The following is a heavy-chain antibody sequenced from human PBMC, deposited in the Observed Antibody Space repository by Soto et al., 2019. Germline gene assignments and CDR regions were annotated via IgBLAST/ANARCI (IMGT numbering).Heavy chain of an antibody. CDR1: GLSLSTTGVG. V-gene: IGHV2-5*02. CDR2: IYWDDDK. D-gene: IGHD2-21*02. CDR3: VQSRCGGDCLQSYSSHSYYGLDV. J-gene: IGHJ6*02. Sequence: QITLKESGPTLVKPTQPLTLTCTFSGLSLSTTGVGVGWIRQPPGKALEWLALIYWDDDKRYSPSLKSRLTITKDTSKNQVVLTMTTMDPVDTATYYCVQSRCGGDCLQSYSSHSYYGLDVWGQGTTVTVSS.